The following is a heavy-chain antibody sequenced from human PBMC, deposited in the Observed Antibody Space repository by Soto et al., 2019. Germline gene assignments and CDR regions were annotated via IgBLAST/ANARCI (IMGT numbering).Heavy chain of an antibody. CDR3: VRDGTKTLRDWFDP. V-gene: IGHV4-4*07. Sequence: SGTLSLTCTVSGASISGFYWSWIRKSAGKGLEWIGRIYATGTTDYNPSLKSRVMMSVDTSKKQFSLKLRSVTAADTAVYYCVRDGTKTLRDWFDPWGQGISVTVSS. CDR1: GASISGFY. J-gene: IGHJ5*02. CDR2: IYATGTT. D-gene: IGHD1-1*01.